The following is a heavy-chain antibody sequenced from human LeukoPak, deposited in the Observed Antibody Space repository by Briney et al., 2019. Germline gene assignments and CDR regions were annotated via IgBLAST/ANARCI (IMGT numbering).Heavy chain of an antibody. CDR2: ISSTSDYI. D-gene: IGHD6-19*01. CDR1: GFTFSSYC. V-gene: IGHV3-21*01. Sequence: PGGSLRLSCAASGFTFSSYCMNWVRQAPGKGLEWVSSISSTSDYIYYADSVKGRFTIYRDNAKNSLYLQMNSLRAEDTAVYYCARGAQWFDYWGQGTLVTVSS. J-gene: IGHJ4*02. CDR3: ARGAQWFDY.